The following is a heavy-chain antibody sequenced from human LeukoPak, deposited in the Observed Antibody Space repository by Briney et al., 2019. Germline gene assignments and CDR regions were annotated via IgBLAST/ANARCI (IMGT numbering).Heavy chain of an antibody. CDR3: PKYGGEWEGGPVVDLDY. CDR2: ISGSGGST. D-gene: IGHD3-16*01. V-gene: IGHV3-23*01. J-gene: IGHJ4*02. CDR1: GVTFSSYA. Sequence: PGGSLRLSCAAYGVTFSSYAWSWIRQAPGKGLEWVSAISGSGGSTYYADSVKRRFTISRNNSKNTLYLQMNRLRAEDTAVSFCPKYGGEWEGGPVVDLDYWGQGTLVTVSS.